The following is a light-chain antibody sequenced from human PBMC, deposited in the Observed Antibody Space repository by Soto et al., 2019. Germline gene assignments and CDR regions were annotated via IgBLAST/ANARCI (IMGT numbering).Light chain of an antibody. J-gene: IGKJ5*01. CDR3: QQRSNWPIT. CDR2: GAS. CDR1: QSVSSN. V-gene: IGKV3-15*01. Sequence: EIVMTQSPATLSVSPGERATLSCRASQSVSSNLAWYQQKPGQAPRLLIYGASTRATGIPATFSGSGSGTEFTLTISILQSEDFAVYYCQQRSNWPITVGQGTRLEIK.